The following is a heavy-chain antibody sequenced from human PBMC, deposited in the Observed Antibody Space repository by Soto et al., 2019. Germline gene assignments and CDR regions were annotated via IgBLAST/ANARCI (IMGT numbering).Heavy chain of an antibody. D-gene: IGHD6-25*01. V-gene: IGHV3-33*01. CDR1: GYAFRSYG. J-gene: IGHJ5*02. Sequence: QVQLLDFGGGVVQPGKSLRLSCAASGYAFRSYGMHWVRQAPGKGPEWVAAVVSAGNKQHYSDAVKGQFTISKDNSKNMLFLQMTALRVEDTAIYYCASGDPAAVTAESWGQGTQVTV. CDR2: VVSAGNKQ. CDR3: ASGDPAAVTAES.